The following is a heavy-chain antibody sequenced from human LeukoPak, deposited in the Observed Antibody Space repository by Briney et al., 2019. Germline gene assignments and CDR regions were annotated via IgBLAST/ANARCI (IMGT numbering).Heavy chain of an antibody. CDR2: ISYDGSNK. V-gene: IGHV3-30*18. Sequence: GGSLRLSCAASGFTFSSYGMHWVRQAPGKGLEWVAVISYDGSNKYYADSVKGRLTISRDNSKNTLYLQMNSLRAEDTAVYYCAKDLGGYDSSGYYSEGGFDYWGQGTLVTVSS. CDR3: AKDLGGYDSSGYYSEGGFDY. D-gene: IGHD3-22*01. J-gene: IGHJ4*02. CDR1: GFTFSSYG.